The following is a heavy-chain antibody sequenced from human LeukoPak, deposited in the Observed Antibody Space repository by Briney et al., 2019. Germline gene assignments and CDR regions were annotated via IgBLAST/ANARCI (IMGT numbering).Heavy chain of an antibody. CDR2: IYHSGST. V-gene: IGHV4-38-2*02. CDR3: ARPYYYDSRIDP. J-gene: IGHJ5*02. D-gene: IGHD3-22*01. CDR1: GYSISSGYY. Sequence: SETLSLTCTVSGYSISSGYYWGWIRQPPGKGLEWIGSIYHSGSTYYNPSLKNRVSISVDTSKNQFSLNLSSVTAADTAVYYCARPYYYDSRIDPWGQGTLVTVSS.